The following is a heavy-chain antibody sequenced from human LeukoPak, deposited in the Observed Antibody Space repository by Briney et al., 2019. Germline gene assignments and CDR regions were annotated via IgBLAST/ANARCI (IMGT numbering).Heavy chain of an antibody. CDR1: GYTFTSYY. CDR3: AREGGEDYDSSGYYLVY. CDR2: INPCGGST. J-gene: IGHJ4*02. D-gene: IGHD3-22*01. Sequence: ASVKVSCKASGYTFTSYYMHWVRQAPGQGLEWMGIINPCGGSTSYAQKFQGRVTMTRDTSTSTVYMELSSLRSEDTAVYYCAREGGEDYDSSGYYLVYWGQGTLDTVSS. V-gene: IGHV1-46*03.